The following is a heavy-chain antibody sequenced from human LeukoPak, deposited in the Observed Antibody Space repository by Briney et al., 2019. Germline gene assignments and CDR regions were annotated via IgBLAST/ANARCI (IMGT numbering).Heavy chain of an antibody. CDR3: ARDRDYGDYELGY. D-gene: IGHD4-17*01. Sequence: AAVKDSSVASRYTFTSYGISGVRPAPRERLERMGGISADNGNTNYAQKLPGRATMTTDTSTSTAYMELRSLRSDDPAVYYCARDRDYGDYELGYWGQGTLVTVSS. CDR2: ISADNGNT. V-gene: IGHV1-18*01. CDR1: RYTFTSYG. J-gene: IGHJ4*02.